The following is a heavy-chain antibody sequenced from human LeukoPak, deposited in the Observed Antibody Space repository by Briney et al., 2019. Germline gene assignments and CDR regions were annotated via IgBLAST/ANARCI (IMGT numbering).Heavy chain of an antibody. CDR2: VDCRDSDD. CDR1: GYSFTNYW. CDR3: ARLKRPKIDY. Sequence: GESLKTSCKASGYSFTNYWIGWVRQLPGKGLEWMGIVDCRDSDDRYSQSFHGQVTISVDKSISTAYLQWSSLKTSDSAMYYCARLKRPKIDYWGQGTLVTVSS. V-gene: IGHV5-51*01. J-gene: IGHJ4*02.